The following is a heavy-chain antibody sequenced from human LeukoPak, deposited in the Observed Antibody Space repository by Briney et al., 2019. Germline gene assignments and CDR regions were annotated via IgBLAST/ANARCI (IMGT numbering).Heavy chain of an antibody. J-gene: IGHJ4*02. CDR3: ARGYRSGGSCYSDY. CDR2: ISYDGSNK. CDR1: GFTFSSYA. D-gene: IGHD2-15*01. V-gene: IGHV3-30-3*01. Sequence: GGSLRLSCAASGFTFSSYAMHWVRQAPGKGLEWVAVISYDGSNKYYADSVKGRFTISRDNSKNTLYLQMNSLRAEDTAVYYCARGYRSGGSCYSDYWGQGTLVTVSS.